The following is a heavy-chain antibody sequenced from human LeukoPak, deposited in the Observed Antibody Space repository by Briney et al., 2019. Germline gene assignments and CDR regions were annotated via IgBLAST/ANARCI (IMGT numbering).Heavy chain of an antibody. D-gene: IGHD4-17*01. J-gene: IGHJ4*02. Sequence: GSLRLSCAASGFTFSSYGMHWIRQPPGKGLEWIGSIYYSGSTYYNPSLKSRVTISVDTSKNQFSLKLSSVTAADTAVYYCARHPTYGDYAGGDYWGQGTLVTVSS. CDR1: GFTFSSYG. V-gene: IGHV4-39*01. CDR3: ARHPTYGDYAGGDY. CDR2: IYYSGST.